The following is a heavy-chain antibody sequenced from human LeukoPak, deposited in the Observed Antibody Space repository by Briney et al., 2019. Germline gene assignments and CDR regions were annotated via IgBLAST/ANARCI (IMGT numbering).Heavy chain of an antibody. J-gene: IGHJ4*02. Sequence: GGSLRLSCAASGFTFSSYAMHWVRQAPGKGLEWVAVTSYDGSNKYYADSVKGRFTISRDNSKNTLYLQMNSLRAEDMAVYYCARDLIWFGELLLDYWGQGTLVTVSS. D-gene: IGHD3-10*01. CDR2: TSYDGSNK. CDR3: ARDLIWFGELLLDY. CDR1: GFTFSSYA. V-gene: IGHV3-30*04.